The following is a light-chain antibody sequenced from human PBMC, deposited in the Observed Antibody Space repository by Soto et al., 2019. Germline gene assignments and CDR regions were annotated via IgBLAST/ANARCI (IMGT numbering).Light chain of an antibody. Sequence: EIVLTQSPATLSLSPGERATLSCRASQSVSSSLAWYQQNLGQAPRLLIYEASDRASGIPARFSGSGSGTDFTLIISSLEPEDFAVYYCPQGSTWPWTFGQGTKVEIK. V-gene: IGKV3-11*01. J-gene: IGKJ1*01. CDR2: EAS. CDR1: QSVSSS. CDR3: PQGSTWPWT.